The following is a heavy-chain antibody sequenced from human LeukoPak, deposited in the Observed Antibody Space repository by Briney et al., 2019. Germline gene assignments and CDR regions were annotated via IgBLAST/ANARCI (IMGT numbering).Heavy chain of an antibody. Sequence: PGGSLRLSCAASGFSFSYFAMSWVRQSPGKGLEWVAGINSGGGTTFYLDSVKGRFTISRDNPKTTLFLQMNSLRVDDTAVYFCAKDPSSGFADGDAFDIWGQGTRVTVSS. V-gene: IGHV3-23*01. CDR2: INSGGGTT. J-gene: IGHJ3*02. D-gene: IGHD3-10*01. CDR3: AKDPSSGFADGDAFDI. CDR1: GFSFSYFA.